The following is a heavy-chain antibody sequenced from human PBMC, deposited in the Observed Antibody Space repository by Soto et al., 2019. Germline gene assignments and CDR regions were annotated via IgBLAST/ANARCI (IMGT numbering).Heavy chain of an antibody. CDR1: GFSLTSGVG. D-gene: IGHD5-12*01. CDR3: SHIDPEIVPVAGHGGFDY. Sequence: QITLKESGPTLVRPPQTLTLTCTFSGFSLTSGVGVGWIRQPPGKALEWLALIYWDDDKRYSPSLKNRLTINKATSKNQLATPMTNVAPVDTPTYFCSHIDPEIVPVAGHGGFDYWGQGTLVTVSS. V-gene: IGHV2-5*02. J-gene: IGHJ4*02. CDR2: IYWDDDK.